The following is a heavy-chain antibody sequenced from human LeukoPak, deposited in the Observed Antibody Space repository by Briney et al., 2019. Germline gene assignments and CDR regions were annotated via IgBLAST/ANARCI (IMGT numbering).Heavy chain of an antibody. J-gene: IGHJ4*02. V-gene: IGHV3-23*01. CDR3: AKDYLGSSGYSYYFDY. CDR1: GFTFGTYA. Sequence: GGSLRLSCAASGFTFGTYAMSWVRQAPGKGLEWISAISGSGGSTYYADSVKGRFTISRDNSKNTLYLQMNSLRAEDTAVYYCAKDYLGSSGYSYYFDYWGQGTLVTVSS. D-gene: IGHD3-22*01. CDR2: ISGSGGST.